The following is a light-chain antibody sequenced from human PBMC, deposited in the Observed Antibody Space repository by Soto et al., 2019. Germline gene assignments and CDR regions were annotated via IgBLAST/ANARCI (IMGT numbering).Light chain of an antibody. CDR1: STDVGGHNY. V-gene: IGLV2-14*03. Sequence: QSALTQPASVSGSPGQSITISCTGTSTDVGGHNYVSWYQQHTGKAPKLLINNVSHRPPGISDRFSGSKSGNTASLTISGLQAEDEADYYCSSYTVIVARDGRVFGGGTKLTVL. CDR3: SSYTVIVARDGRV. J-gene: IGLJ3*02. CDR2: NVS.